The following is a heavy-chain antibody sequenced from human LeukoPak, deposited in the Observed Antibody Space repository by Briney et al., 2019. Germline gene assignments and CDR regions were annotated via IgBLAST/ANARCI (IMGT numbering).Heavy chain of an antibody. J-gene: IGHJ4*02. CDR1: GFTFSSYA. D-gene: IGHD3-9*01. Sequence: GGSLRLSCAASGFTFSSYAMHWVRQAPGKGLEWVAVISYDGSNKYYADSVKGRFTISRDNSKNTLYLQMNSLRAEDTAVYYCVYQSLRYFDWSPDYFDYWGQGTLVTVSS. CDR2: ISYDGSNK. CDR3: VYQSLRYFDWSPDYFDY. V-gene: IGHV3-30*14.